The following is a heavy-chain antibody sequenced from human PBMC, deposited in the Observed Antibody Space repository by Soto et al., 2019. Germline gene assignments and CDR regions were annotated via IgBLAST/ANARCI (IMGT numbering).Heavy chain of an antibody. CDR1: GGTFNNYP. CDR3: ASSYGISRYGDY. J-gene: IGHJ4*02. D-gene: IGHD3-3*02. V-gene: IGHV1-69*13. Sequence: GASVKVSCKASGGTFNNYPVTWVRQAPGQGLEWMGGIIPKLGTANYAQKFEGRVTITADESTNTAYMELNSLRPEDTAVYYCASSYGISRYGDYWGQGTPVTVSS. CDR2: IIPKLGTA.